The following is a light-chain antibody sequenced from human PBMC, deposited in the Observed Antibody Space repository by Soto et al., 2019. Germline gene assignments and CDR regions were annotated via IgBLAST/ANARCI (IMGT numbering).Light chain of an antibody. CDR3: CSYAGSYTYV. CDR2: DVS. J-gene: IGLJ1*01. CDR1: SSDIGAFNY. Sequence: QSALTQPASVSGSPGQSITLSCTGTSSDIGAFNYVSSYQQHPGKAPKLMIYDVSKRPSGVPDRFSGSKSGNTASLTISGLQAEDEADYYCCSYAGSYTYVFGTGTKVTVL. V-gene: IGLV2-11*01.